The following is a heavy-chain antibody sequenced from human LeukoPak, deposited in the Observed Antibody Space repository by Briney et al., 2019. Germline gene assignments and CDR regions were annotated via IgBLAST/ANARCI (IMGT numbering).Heavy chain of an antibody. CDR1: GFTFSDYS. V-gene: IGHV3-21*01. Sequence: GGSLRLSCAASGFTFSDYSTNWVRQAPGMGLEWVSSISSRRTYISYADSVKGRFTISRDNAKNSLYLEMNSLRAEDTAVYYCVRDRSGSYPYYFDFWGQGTLVTASS. CDR2: ISSRRTYI. CDR3: VRDRSGSYPYYFDF. J-gene: IGHJ4*02. D-gene: IGHD1-26*01.